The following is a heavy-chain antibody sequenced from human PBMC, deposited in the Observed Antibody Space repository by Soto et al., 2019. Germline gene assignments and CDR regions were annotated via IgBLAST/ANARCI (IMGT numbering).Heavy chain of an antibody. J-gene: IGHJ4*02. CDR3: ARGIASSFYYSDH. CDR2: ISNFNNYI. Sequence: EVQLVESGGGLVKPGGSLRLSCEASGFTFSPHAMNWVRQAPGKGLEWVSSISNFNNYIFYADSVKGRFSISRDNAKNSVYLQMNSLRDEDTAVYYCARGIASSFYYSDHWGQGTQVTVPS. V-gene: IGHV3-21*01. D-gene: IGHD2-2*01. CDR1: GFTFSPHA.